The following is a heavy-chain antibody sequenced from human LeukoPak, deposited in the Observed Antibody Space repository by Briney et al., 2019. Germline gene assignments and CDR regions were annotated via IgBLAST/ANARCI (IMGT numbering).Heavy chain of an antibody. D-gene: IGHD3-22*01. V-gene: IGHV4-59*01. CDR3: AREYYYDSSGYYPPHAFDI. Sequence: SETLSLTCTVSGGSISTYYWSWPRQPPGKGLEGIGYIYYSGSTNYNPSLKSRVTISVDTSKKQFSLKLSSVTAADTAVYYRAREYYYDSSGYYPPHAFDIWGQGTMVTVSS. CDR2: IYYSGST. J-gene: IGHJ3*02. CDR1: GGSISTYY.